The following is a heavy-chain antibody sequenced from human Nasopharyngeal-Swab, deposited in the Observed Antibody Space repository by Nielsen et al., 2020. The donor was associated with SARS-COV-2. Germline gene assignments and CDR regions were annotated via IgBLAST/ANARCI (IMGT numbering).Heavy chain of an antibody. D-gene: IGHD6-13*01. CDR2: FDPEDGET. J-gene: IGHJ4*02. Sequence: WVRQAPGQGLEWMGGFDPEDGETIYAQKFQGRVTMTEDTSTDTAYMELSSLRSEDTAVYYRATNFALHGYSSSPFDYWGQGTLVTVSS. CDR3: ATNFALHGYSSSPFDY. V-gene: IGHV1-24*01.